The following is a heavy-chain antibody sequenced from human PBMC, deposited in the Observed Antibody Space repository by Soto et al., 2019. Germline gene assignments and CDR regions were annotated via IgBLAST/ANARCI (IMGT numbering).Heavy chain of an antibody. D-gene: IGHD6-13*01. CDR3: ARVKPGVWQQLGYDAFDS. J-gene: IGHJ3*02. CDR1: GYTFTGYY. CDR2: INPNSGGT. V-gene: IGHV1-2*04. Sequence: ASVKVSCKASGYTFTGYYMHWVRQAPGQGLEWMGWINPNSGGTNYAQKFQGWVTMTRDTSISTAYMELSRLRSDDTAVYYCARVKPGVWQQLGYDAFDSWGEGIMDTV.